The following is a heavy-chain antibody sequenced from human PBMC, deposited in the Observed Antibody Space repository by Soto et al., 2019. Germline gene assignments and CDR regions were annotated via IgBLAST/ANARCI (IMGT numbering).Heavy chain of an antibody. V-gene: IGHV3-72*01. J-gene: IGHJ4*02. CDR1: GFIFSHHY. CDR2: SRNKANSYTT. CDR3: TGVVAGNTYDHYFDS. D-gene: IGHD5-18*01. Sequence: EVKLVESGGGLVQPGGSLRLSCAASGFIFSHHYIDWVRQAPGKGLEWVGRSRNKANSYTTDYAAFVRGRFAISRDDSRKSVFLQMHSLKTEDTALYYCTGVVAGNTYDHYFDSWGEGTLVTVSS.